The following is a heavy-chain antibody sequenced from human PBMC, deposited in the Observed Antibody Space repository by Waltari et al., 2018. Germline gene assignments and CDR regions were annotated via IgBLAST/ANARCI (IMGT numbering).Heavy chain of an antibody. CDR3: ARDYDILTGYYPNSDY. J-gene: IGHJ4*02. CDR1: GGSISSSSYS. D-gene: IGHD3-9*01. Sequence: QLQLQESGPGLVKPSETLSLTCTVSGGSISSSSYSWGWIRQPPGKGLEWIGSIYYSGTTYSSPSLKSRVTISVETSKNQFSLKLRSVTAADTAVYYCARDYDILTGYYPNSDYWGQGTLVTVSS. V-gene: IGHV4-39*07. CDR2: IYYSGTT.